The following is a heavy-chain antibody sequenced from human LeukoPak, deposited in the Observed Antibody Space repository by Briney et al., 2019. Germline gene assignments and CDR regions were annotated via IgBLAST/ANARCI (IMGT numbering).Heavy chain of an antibody. CDR1: GGSISSYY. CDR3: VRERPVTHIWFDP. J-gene: IGHJ5*02. CDR2: IYTSGST. Sequence: SETLSLTCTVSGGSISSYYCSWIRQPAGKGLEWIGRIYTSGSTNYNPSLKSRVTMSVDTSTNQFSLKLSSVTAADTAVYYCVRERPVTHIWFDPWGQGTLVTVSS. D-gene: IGHD4-23*01. V-gene: IGHV4-4*07.